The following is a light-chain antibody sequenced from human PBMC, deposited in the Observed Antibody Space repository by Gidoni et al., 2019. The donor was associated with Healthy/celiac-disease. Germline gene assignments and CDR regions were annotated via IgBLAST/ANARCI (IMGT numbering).Light chain of an antibody. V-gene: IGKV4-1*01. CDR3: QQYYSTPLT. J-gene: IGKJ4*01. CDR1: QSLLYSSTNKNY. CDR2: WAS. Sequence: DIVMTQSPDSLAVSLGERATINCKSSQSLLYSSTNKNYLAWYQQKPGQPPKLRIYWASTRESGVPDRFSGSGSGTDFTLTISSLQAEDVAVYYCQQYYSTPLTFGGGTKVEIK.